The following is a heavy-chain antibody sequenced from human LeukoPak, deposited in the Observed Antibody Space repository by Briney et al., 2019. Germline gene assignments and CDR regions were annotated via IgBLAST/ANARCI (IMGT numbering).Heavy chain of an antibody. CDR1: GFTFSSYS. D-gene: IGHD3-10*01. J-gene: IGHJ6*03. Sequence: NPGGSLRLSCAASGFTFSSYSMNWVRQAPGKGLERVSSISSSSSYIYYADSVKGRFTISRDNAKNSLYLQMNSLRAEDTAVYYCAREGSGSYYEDYYYMDVWGKGTTVTVSS. CDR2: ISSSSSYI. CDR3: AREGSGSYYEDYYYMDV. V-gene: IGHV3-21*01.